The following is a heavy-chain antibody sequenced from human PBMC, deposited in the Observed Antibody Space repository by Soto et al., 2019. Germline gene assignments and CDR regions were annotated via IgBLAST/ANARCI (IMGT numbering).Heavy chain of an antibody. Sequence: GGSLRLSCVASGFTFEDHAMHWVRQGPGKGLEWVSGISWNSDIIVYADSVKGRFTISRDNSKSRVYLQMNSLRAEDTAVYYCARDYCDGSHYYGMDVWGQGTTVTVSS. CDR1: GFTFEDHA. D-gene: IGHD2-21*01. V-gene: IGHV3-9*01. J-gene: IGHJ6*02. CDR2: ISWNSDII. CDR3: ARDYCDGSHYYGMDV.